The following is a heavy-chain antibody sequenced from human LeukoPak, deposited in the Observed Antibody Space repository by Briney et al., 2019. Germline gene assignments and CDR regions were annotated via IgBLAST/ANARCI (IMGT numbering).Heavy chain of an antibody. CDR1: GFTFSSYA. CDR3: AKAPPRGWLGRGWDY. D-gene: IGHD6-19*01. J-gene: IGHJ4*02. CDR2: ISGSGGST. V-gene: IGHV3-23*01. Sequence: GGSLRPSCAASGFTFSSYAMSWVRQAPGKGLEWVSTISGSGGSTYYADSVKGRFTISRDNSKNTLYLQMNSLRAEDTAVYYCAKAPPRGWLGRGWDYWGQGTLVTVSS.